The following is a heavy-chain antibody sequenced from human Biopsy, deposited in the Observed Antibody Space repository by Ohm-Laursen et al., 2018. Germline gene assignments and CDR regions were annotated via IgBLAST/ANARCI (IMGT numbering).Heavy chain of an antibody. J-gene: IGHJ4*02. V-gene: IGHV4-39*01. CDR1: DGSISNIINY. CDR3: ARHSFGSGRDF. D-gene: IGHD3-10*01. CDR2: IYHTGIT. Sequence: GTLSLTCTVTDGSISNIINYWGWIRQPLGKGLEWLGSIYHTGITDYNPSLKSRVTLSVDTSNNQFSLKLSSLTAADTAVYYCARHSFGSGRDFWGQGTLVTVSS.